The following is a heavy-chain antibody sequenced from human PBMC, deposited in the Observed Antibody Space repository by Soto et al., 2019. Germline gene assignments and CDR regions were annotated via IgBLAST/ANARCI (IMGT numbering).Heavy chain of an antibody. J-gene: IGHJ4*02. V-gene: IGHV3-7*01. D-gene: IGHD3-22*01. Sequence: GGSLRLSCAASGFTVSSNYMSWVRQAPGKGLEWVANIKQDGTEKYYVDSVKGRFTVSRDNAKNSLYLQMNSLRAEDTSVYYCARIYYDSSGSPLDYWGQGTLVTVSS. CDR1: GFTVSSNY. CDR3: ARIYYDSSGSPLDY. CDR2: IKQDGTEK.